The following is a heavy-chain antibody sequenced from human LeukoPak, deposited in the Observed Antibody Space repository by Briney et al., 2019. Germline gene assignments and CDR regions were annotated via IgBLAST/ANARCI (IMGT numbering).Heavy chain of an antibody. V-gene: IGHV3-53*01. D-gene: IGHD6-6*01. Sequence: GGSLRLSCAASGFTVSSNYMSWVRQAPGKGLEWVSVIYSGGSTYYADSVKGRFTISRDNSKNTLYLQMNSLRAEDTAVYYCARHRRIGSSSDYMDVWGKGTTVTVSS. CDR1: GFTVSSNY. CDR3: ARHRRIGSSSDYMDV. J-gene: IGHJ6*03. CDR2: IYSGGST.